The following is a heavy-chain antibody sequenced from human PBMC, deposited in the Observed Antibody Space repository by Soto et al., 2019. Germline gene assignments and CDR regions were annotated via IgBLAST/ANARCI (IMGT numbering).Heavy chain of an antibody. CDR2: INAGNGNT. CDR1: GYTFTSYA. CDR3: ARAWVVVTAPDY. J-gene: IGHJ4*02. V-gene: IGHV1-3*01. Sequence: GASVKVSCKASGYTFTSYAMHWVRQAPGQRLEWMGWINAGNGNTKYSQKFQGRVTITRDTSASTAYMELSSLRSEDTAVYYCARAWVVVTAPDYWGQGTLATVSS. D-gene: IGHD2-21*02.